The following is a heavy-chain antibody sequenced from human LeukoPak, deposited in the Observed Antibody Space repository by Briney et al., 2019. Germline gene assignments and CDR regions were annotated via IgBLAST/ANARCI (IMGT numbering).Heavy chain of an antibody. J-gene: IGHJ4*02. D-gene: IGHD3-10*01. CDR2: ISGSGGST. Sequence: GGSLRLSCAASGFTFSSYAMSWVRQAPGKGLEWVSAISGSGGSTYYADSVKGRFTISRDNSKNTLYLQMNSLRAEDTAVYYCATQVLLWFGNSLWGQGTLVTVSS. V-gene: IGHV3-23*01. CDR1: GFTFSSYA. CDR3: ATQVLLWFGNSL.